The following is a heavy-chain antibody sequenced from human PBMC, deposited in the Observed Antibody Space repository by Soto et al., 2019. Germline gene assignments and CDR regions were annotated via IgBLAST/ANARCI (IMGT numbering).Heavy chain of an antibody. CDR3: AKPYCGGDYPRRYNWFDP. D-gene: IGHD2-21*02. CDR2: ISGSGGST. CDR1: GFTFSSYA. J-gene: IGHJ5*02. V-gene: IGHV3-23*01. Sequence: GGSLRLSCAASGFTFSSYAMSWVRQAPGKGLEWVSAISGSGGSTYYADSVKGRFTISRDNSKNTLYLQMNSLRAEDTAVYYCAKPYCGGDYPRRYNWFDPWGQGTLVTVSS.